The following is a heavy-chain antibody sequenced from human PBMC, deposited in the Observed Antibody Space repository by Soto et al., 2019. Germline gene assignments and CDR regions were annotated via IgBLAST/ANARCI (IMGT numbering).Heavy chain of an antibody. D-gene: IGHD6-6*01. CDR3: SRRHYSTSSLGPFDY. CDR1: RGSIVTGHDN. J-gene: IGHJ4*02. Sequence: IICPVSRGSIVTGHDNWRWIHRRPGKGWEWIGYVYYSGSTYYNPSLKSRVTISVDTSKNQFFLNLTSVTAADTALYFCSRRHYSTSSLGPFDYWGQGILVTVSS. CDR2: VYYSGST. V-gene: IGHV4-61*01.